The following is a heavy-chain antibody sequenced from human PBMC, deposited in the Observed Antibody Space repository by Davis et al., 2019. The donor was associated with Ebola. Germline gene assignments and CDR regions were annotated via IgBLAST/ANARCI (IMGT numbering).Heavy chain of an antibody. CDR2: TYYSGSTYT. CDR1: GDSLSSGAYY. Sequence: SETLSLTCTVSGDSLSSGAYYWSWIRQPPGKGLEWIGYTYYSGSTYTYYNPSLKSRVTISLDTSKNQFSLKVSSVTAADTAVYYCARGAYDAFDIWGQGTMVTVSS. J-gene: IGHJ3*02. CDR3: ARGAYDAFDI. D-gene: IGHD3-16*01. V-gene: IGHV4-30-4*02.